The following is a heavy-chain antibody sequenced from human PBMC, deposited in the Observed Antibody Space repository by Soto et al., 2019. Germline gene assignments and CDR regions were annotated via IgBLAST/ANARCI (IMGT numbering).Heavy chain of an antibody. V-gene: IGHV1-8*01. D-gene: IGHD2-2*01. CDR1: GYTFTSHD. J-gene: IGHJ5*02. CDR3: ASDMSTT. CDR2: MNPYSGHT. Sequence: VQLVQSGAEVKKPGASVKVSCKASGYTFTSHDINWMRQTTGQGLEWMGWMNPYSGHTNSAQKFQGRVTMTRDTSINTAYMELTNLRSEDTAIYYCASDMSTTWGQGTLVTVSS.